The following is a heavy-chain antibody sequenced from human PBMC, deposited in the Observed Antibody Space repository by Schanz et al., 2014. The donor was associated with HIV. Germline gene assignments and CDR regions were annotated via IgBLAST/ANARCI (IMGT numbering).Heavy chain of an antibody. D-gene: IGHD1-20*01. Sequence: QVQLVESGGGVVQPGTSLRLSCEASGFTFSSYGMHWVRQAPGKGLEWVSSISGGSGSTFYADSVKGRFTISRVNSKNTLYLQMNSLRAEDTAIYYCAKTSITLGMDVWGQGTTVTVSS. CDR1: GFTFSSYG. J-gene: IGHJ6*02. V-gene: IGHV3-NL1*01. CDR2: ISGGSGST. CDR3: AKTSITLGMDV.